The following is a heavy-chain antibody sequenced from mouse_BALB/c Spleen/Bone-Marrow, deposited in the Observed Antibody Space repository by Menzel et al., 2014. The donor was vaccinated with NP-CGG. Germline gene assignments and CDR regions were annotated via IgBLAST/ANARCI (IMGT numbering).Heavy chain of an antibody. CDR3: ASYWGDAMDY. D-gene: IGHD4-1*01. V-gene: IGHV2-9*02. CDR2: IWAGGIT. J-gene: IGHJ4*01. Sequence: VQLQQSGPGLVAPSQRLSITCTVSGFSLTSYGAHWVRQPPGKGLEWLGVIWAGGITNFNSALMSRLSISKDDSKSQVFLKMNSLQADDTAMYYCASYWGDAMDYWGQGTSVTVSS. CDR1: GFSLTSYG.